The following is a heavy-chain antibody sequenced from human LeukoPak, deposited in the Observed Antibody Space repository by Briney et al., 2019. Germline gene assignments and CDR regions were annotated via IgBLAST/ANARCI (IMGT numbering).Heavy chain of an antibody. Sequence: GGSLRLSCAASGFTFSGSAMHWVRQASGKGLEWVGRIRSKANSYATAYAASVKGRFTISRDDSKNTAYLQMNSLKTEDTAVYYCTRPGDYGDYEVFYWYFDLWAVAPWSLSPQ. CDR3: TRPGDYGDYEVFYWYFDL. V-gene: IGHV3-73*01. CDR1: GFTFSGSA. D-gene: IGHD4-17*01. CDR2: IRSKANSYAT. J-gene: IGHJ2*01.